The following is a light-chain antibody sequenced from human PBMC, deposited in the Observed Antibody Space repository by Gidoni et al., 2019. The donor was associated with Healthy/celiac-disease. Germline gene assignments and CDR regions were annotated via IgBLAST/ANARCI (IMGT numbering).Light chain of an antibody. Sequence: DIQMTQSPSYLSASVGDRVTITCRASQSISSYLHWYQQKPGKAPKLLIYAASSLQSGVPSRFSGSGSGTDFTLTISSLQPEDFATYYCQQSYSTPRTFGGGTKVEIK. CDR1: QSISSY. CDR2: AAS. J-gene: IGKJ4*01. CDR3: QQSYSTPRT. V-gene: IGKV1-39*01.